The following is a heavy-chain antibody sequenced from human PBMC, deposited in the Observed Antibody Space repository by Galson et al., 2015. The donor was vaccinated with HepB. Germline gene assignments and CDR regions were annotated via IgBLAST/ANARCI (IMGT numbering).Heavy chain of an antibody. J-gene: IGHJ4*02. Sequence: SVKVSCKASGGTFSSYAISWVRQAPGQGLEWMGGIIPIFGTANYAQKFQGRVTITADESTSTAYMELSSLRSEDTAVYYCAREIYDFWSGYSDVPCFSGWIDYWGQGTLVTVSS. CDR3: AREIYDFWSGYSDVPCFSGWIDY. V-gene: IGHV1-69*13. CDR2: IIPIFGTA. CDR1: GGTFSSYA. D-gene: IGHD3-3*01.